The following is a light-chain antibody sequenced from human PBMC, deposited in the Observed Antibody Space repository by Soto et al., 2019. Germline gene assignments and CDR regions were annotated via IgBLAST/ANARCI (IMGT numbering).Light chain of an antibody. J-gene: IGKJ3*01. CDR1: QSVASNH. V-gene: IGKV3-20*01. CDR2: GAS. Sequence: EVELTQSPGTLSLSVGERATLSCRASQSVASNHLAGYQQKPGQAPRLLIYGASTRAAGIPARVSGSGSGTDFTRTISRLEPEDFGVFFCHHYGRSPLFTFGPGTTVDMK. CDR3: HHYGRSPLFT.